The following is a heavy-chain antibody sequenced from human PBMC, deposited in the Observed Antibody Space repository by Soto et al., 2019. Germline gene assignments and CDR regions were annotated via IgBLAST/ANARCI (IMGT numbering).Heavy chain of an antibody. J-gene: IGHJ4*02. CDR2: IYYSGST. Sequence: SETLSLTCTVSGGSISSYYWSWIRQPPGKGLEWIGYIYYSGSTNYNPSLKSRVTISVDTSKNQFSLKLSSVTAADTAVYYCARSLFGDYGDYYFDYWGQGTLVTVSS. V-gene: IGHV4-59*01. CDR1: GGSISSYY. D-gene: IGHD4-17*01. CDR3: ARSLFGDYGDYYFDY.